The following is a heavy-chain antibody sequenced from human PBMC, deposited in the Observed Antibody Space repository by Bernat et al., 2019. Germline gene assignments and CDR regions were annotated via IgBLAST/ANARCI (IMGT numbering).Heavy chain of an antibody. Sequence: QVQLQQWGVGLLKPSETLSLTCAVYGGSFSGYYWSWIRQPPGKGLEWIGEINHSGSTNYNPSLKSRVTISVDTSKNQFSLKLSSVTAADTAVYYCARNTIFGVVSDYWYFDLWGRGTLVTVSS. CDR1: GGSFSGYY. V-gene: IGHV4-34*01. CDR3: ARNTIFGVVSDYWYFDL. CDR2: INHSGST. D-gene: IGHD3-3*01. J-gene: IGHJ2*01.